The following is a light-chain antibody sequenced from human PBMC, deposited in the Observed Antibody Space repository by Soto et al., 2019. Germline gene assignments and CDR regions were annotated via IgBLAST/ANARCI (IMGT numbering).Light chain of an antibody. Sequence: GDIVSITCRASQSINNWIAWYQQKPGKAPKFLIYDASTLESGVPSRFSGSGFGTEFSLTISSLQPDDFGSYYCQHMRTFGQGTKVDI. J-gene: IGKJ1*01. CDR1: QSINNW. CDR2: DAS. CDR3: QHMRT. V-gene: IGKV1-5*01.